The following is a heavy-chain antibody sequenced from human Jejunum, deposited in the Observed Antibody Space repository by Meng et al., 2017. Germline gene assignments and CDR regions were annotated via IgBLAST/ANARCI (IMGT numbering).Heavy chain of an antibody. CDR3: ARVRTGRLLVDH. D-gene: IGHD1-14*01. CDR1: VFLFSSYW. Sequence: VTFVESGGGLVLAGGFLRLSCVAYVFLFSSYWMSWVRQSQGKRLELVANINQDEILQSYVDSVKGRFTISRDNAKNSLYLQMDSLRADDTAVYYCARVRTGRLLVDHWGQGTLVTVSS. V-gene: IGHV3-7*03. J-gene: IGHJ4*02. CDR2: INQDEILQ.